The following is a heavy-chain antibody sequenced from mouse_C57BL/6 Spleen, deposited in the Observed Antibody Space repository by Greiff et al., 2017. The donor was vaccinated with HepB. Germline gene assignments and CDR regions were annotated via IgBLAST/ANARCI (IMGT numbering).Heavy chain of an antibody. CDR3: ARHYDGSSSDY. V-gene: IGHV1-82*01. CDR2: IYPGDGDT. J-gene: IGHJ2*01. CDR1: GYAFSSSW. Sequence: VKVVESGPELVKPGASVKISCKASGYAFSSSWMNWVKQRPGKGLEWIGRIYPGDGDTNYNGKFKGKATLTADKSSSTAYMQLSSLTSEDSAVYFCARHYDGSSSDYWGQGTTLTVSS. D-gene: IGHD1-1*01.